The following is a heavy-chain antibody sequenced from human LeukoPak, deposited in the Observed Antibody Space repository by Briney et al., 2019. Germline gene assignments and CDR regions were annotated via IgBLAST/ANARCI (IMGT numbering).Heavy chain of an antibody. D-gene: IGHD6-19*01. CDR3: ARVDVVAVAGQDY. Sequence: SVKVSCKASGGTFSSYAISWVRQAPGQGLEWMGRIIPILGIANYAQKFQGRVTITADKSTSTAYMELSSLRSEDTAVYYCARVDVVAVAGQDYWGQGTLVTVSS. CDR2: IIPILGIA. J-gene: IGHJ4*02. V-gene: IGHV1-69*04. CDR1: GGTFSSYA.